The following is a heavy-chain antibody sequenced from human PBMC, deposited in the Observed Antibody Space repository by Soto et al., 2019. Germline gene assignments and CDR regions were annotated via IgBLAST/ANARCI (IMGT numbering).Heavy chain of an antibody. CDR3: TRDGSPFALDV. CDR2: IKTAGSEK. CDR1: GFTFSRYW. Sequence: EVQLVESGGGLVQPGGSLRLSCAASGFTFSRYWMSWVRQAPGKGLEWVANIKTAGSEKYYMDSVRGRFTTSRVNARNFFFLHMNSLPGADTAVYYCTRDGSPFALDVWGLGTSVTVSS. V-gene: IGHV3-7*03. J-gene: IGHJ6*02.